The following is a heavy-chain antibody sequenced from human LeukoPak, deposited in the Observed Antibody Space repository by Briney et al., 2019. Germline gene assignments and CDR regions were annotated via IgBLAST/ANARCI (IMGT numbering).Heavy chain of an antibody. V-gene: IGHV4-39*07. CDR1: GGSISSSSYY. CDR2: IYYSGST. Sequence: SETLSLTCTVSGGSISSSSYYWGWIRQPPGKGLEWIGSIYYSGSTYYNPSLKSRVTISVDTSKNQFSLKLSSVTAADTAVYYCASYSSGWYYFDYWGQGALVTVSS. CDR3: ASYSSGWYYFDY. D-gene: IGHD6-19*01. J-gene: IGHJ4*02.